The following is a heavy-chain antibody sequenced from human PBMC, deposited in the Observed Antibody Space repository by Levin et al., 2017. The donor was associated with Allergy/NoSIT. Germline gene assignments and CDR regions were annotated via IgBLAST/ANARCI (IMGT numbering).Heavy chain of an antibody. CDR2: IIPIFGTA. CDR3: ARDREDGDAFDI. V-gene: IGHV1-69*13. D-gene: IGHD5-24*01. CDR1: GGTFSSYA. Sequence: SVKVSCKASGGTFSSYAISWVRQAPGQGLEWMGGIIPIFGTANYAQKFQGRVTITADESMSTAYMELSSLRSEDTAVYYCARDREDGDAFDIWGQGTMVTVSS. J-gene: IGHJ3*02.